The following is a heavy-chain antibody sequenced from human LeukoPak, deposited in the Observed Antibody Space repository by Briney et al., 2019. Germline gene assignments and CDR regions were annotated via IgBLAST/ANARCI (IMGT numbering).Heavy chain of an antibody. CDR2: INHSGST. V-gene: IGHV4-34*01. CDR1: GGSFSGYY. D-gene: IGHD6-13*01. J-gene: IGHJ6*03. Sequence: PSETLSLTCAVYGGSFSGYYWSWIRQPPGKGLEWIGEINHSGSTNYNPSLKSRVTISVDTSKNQFSLKLSSVTAADTAVYYCARLAAAKRSAYYYYYMDVWGKGTTVTISS. CDR3: ARLAAAKRSAYYYYYMDV.